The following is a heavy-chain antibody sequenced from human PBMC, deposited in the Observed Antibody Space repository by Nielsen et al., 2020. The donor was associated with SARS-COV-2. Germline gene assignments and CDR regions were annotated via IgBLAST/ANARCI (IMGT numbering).Heavy chain of an antibody. J-gene: IGHJ6*02. Sequence: SETLSLTCAVYGGSFSGYYWSWIRQPPGKGLEWIGSIYYSGSTYYNPSLKSRVTISVDTSKNQFSLKLSSVTAADTAVYYCARGGIDYGDYVGNYYYYGMDVWGQGTTVTVSS. CDR2: IYYSGST. CDR1: GGSFSGYY. CDR3: ARGGIDYGDYVGNYYYYGMDV. D-gene: IGHD4-17*01. V-gene: IGHV4-34*01.